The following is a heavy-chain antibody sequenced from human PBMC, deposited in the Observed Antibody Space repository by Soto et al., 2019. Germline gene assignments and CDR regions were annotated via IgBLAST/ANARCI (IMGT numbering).Heavy chain of an antibody. CDR3: ARDRRDCSSTSCYNWFDP. J-gene: IGHJ5*02. D-gene: IGHD2-2*01. CDR1: GGSISSGSYY. V-gene: IGHV4-31*03. CDR2: IYYSGST. Sequence: SETLSLTCTVSGGSISSGSYYWSWIRQHPGKGLEWIGYIYYSGSTYYNPSLKSRVTISVDTSKNQFSLKLSTVTAADTAVYYCARDRRDCSSTSCYNWFDPWGQGTRGTSPQ.